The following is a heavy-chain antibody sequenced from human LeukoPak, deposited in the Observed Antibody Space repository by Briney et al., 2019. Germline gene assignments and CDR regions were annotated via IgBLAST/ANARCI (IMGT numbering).Heavy chain of an antibody. CDR3: AKATMDTTYFDS. Sequence: GGSLRLSCAASGFSFNNFAMSWVRQAPRKGLEWVSAISGGGSTIFYADSVKGRFTVSRDNSDNTLFLQMNRLRVEDTALYYCAKATMDTTYFDSWGQGTLVTVSS. CDR1: GFSFNNFA. J-gene: IGHJ4*02. CDR2: ISGGGSTI. D-gene: IGHD4/OR15-4a*01. V-gene: IGHV3-23*01.